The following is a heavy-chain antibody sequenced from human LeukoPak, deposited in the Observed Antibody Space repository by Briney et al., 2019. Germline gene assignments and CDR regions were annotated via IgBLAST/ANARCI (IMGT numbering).Heavy chain of an antibody. CDR3: ARVGQLAPYNWFDP. D-gene: IGHD6-13*01. J-gene: IGHJ5*02. CDR2: IYYSGST. Sequence: PSETLSLTCTVSGGSISSSSYYWGWIRQPPGKGLEWIGSIYYSGSTYYNPSLKSRVTISVDTSKNQFSLKLSSVTAADTAVYYCARVGQLAPYNWFDPWGQGTLVTVSS. V-gene: IGHV4-39*07. CDR1: GGSISSSSYY.